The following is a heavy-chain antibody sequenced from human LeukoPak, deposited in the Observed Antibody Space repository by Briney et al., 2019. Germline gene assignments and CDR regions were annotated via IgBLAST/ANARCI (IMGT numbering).Heavy chain of an antibody. V-gene: IGHV3-66*02. CDR1: GFTVSSNY. Sequence: GGSLRLSCAASGFTVSSNYMSWVRQAPGKGLEWVSVIYSGGSTYYADSVRGRFTISRDNSKNTLYLQMNSLRAEDTAVYYSARLNSKTYDYSSSEKSRGEYFDYWGQGTLVTVSS. CDR3: ARLNSKTYDYSSSEKSRGEYFDY. J-gene: IGHJ4*02. D-gene: IGHD3-22*01. CDR2: IYSGGST.